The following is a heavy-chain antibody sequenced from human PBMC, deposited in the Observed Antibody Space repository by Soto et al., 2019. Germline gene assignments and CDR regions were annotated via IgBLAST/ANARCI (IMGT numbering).Heavy chain of an antibody. CDR1: GYTFTSYG. CDR2: ISAYNGNT. CDR3: AGGGGGYCSGGSCYLTPGY. J-gene: IGHJ4*02. Sequence: QVQLVQSGAEVKKPGASVKVSCKASGYTFTSYGISWVRQAPGQGLEWMGWISAYNGNTNYAQKLQGRVTMTTDTSTSTAYMELRSLRSDDTAVYYCAGGGGGYCSGGSCYLTPGYWGQGTLVTVSS. D-gene: IGHD2-15*01. V-gene: IGHV1-18*01.